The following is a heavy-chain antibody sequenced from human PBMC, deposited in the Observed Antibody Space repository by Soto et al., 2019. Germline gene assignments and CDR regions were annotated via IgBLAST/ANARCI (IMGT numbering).Heavy chain of an antibody. CDR2: IWYDGSNK. CDR3: ARDFDDILTGYYPLGGMDV. D-gene: IGHD3-9*01. CDR1: GFTFSSYG. V-gene: IGHV3-33*01. Sequence: SGGSLRLSCAASGFTFSSYGMHWVRQAPGKGLEWVAVIWYDGSNKYYADSVKGRFTISRDNSKNTLYLQMNSLRAEDTAVYYCARDFDDILTGYYPLGGMDVWGQGTTVTVSS. J-gene: IGHJ6*02.